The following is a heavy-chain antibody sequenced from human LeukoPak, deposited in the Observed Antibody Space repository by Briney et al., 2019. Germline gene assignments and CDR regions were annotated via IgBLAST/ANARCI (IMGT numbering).Heavy chain of an antibody. CDR3: ARGSSSWYGFDY. J-gene: IGHJ4*02. D-gene: IGHD6-13*01. CDR1: GGSISSYY. V-gene: IGHV4-4*07. Sequence: SGTLSLTCSVSGGSISSYYWSWIRQPAGKGLEWIGRIYTSGSTNYNPSLKSRVTISVDKSKNQFSLKLSSVTAADTAVYYCARGSSSWYGFDYWGQGTLVTVSS. CDR2: IYTSGST.